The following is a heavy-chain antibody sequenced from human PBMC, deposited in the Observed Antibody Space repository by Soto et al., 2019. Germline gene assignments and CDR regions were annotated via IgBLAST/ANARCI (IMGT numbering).Heavy chain of an antibody. CDR3: ARDLKYGAKNYYYYYMDV. CDR1: GFTFSSYS. Sequence: GGSLRLSCAASGFTFSSYSMNWVRQAPGKGLEWVSYISSSSSTIYYADSVKGRFTISRDNAKNSLYLQMNSLRAEDTAVYYCARDLKYGAKNYYYYYMDVWGKGTTVTVSS. V-gene: IGHV3-48*01. J-gene: IGHJ6*03. D-gene: IGHD2-2*01. CDR2: ISSSSSTI.